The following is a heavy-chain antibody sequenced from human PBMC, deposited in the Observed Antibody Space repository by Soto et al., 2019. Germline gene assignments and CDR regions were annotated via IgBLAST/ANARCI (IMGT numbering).Heavy chain of an antibody. V-gene: IGHV3-30*09. D-gene: IGHD2-2*01. CDR2: ISYDGNNK. CDR3: ARARLDTPALDY. CDR1: GFTFSPYA. Sequence: QVQLVESGGGVVQPGRSLRLSCAASGFTFSPYAMHWVRQAPGKGLEWVAVISYDGNNKNYADSVKGRLAISRDNSRNTLYLQMNSLRAEDTAVYYCARARLDTPALDYWGQGTLVTVPS. J-gene: IGHJ4*02.